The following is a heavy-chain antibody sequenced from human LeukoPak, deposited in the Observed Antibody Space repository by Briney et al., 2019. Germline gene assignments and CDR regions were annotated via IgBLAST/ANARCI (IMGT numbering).Heavy chain of an antibody. J-gene: IGHJ3*02. CDR2: ISSSGSFI. D-gene: IGHD2-2*01. CDR3: ARDLRYCSSASCSDNGAFAI. CDR1: GFTFSSYS. Sequence: GGSLRLSCAASGFTFSSYSMNWVRQAPGEGLEWVSSISSSGSFIYYADSVKGRFTISRDNARNSLFLQMNSLRAEDTAVYYCARDLRYCSSASCSDNGAFAIWGQGTMVTVSS. V-gene: IGHV3-21*01.